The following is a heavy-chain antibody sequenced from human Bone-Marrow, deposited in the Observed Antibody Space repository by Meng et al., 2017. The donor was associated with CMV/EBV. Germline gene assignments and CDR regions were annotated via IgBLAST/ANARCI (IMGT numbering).Heavy chain of an antibody. D-gene: IGHD3-3*01. CDR3: ARVILEWLPYFDY. J-gene: IGHJ4*02. CDR2: INPSGGST. V-gene: IGHV1-2*02. Sequence: ASVKVSCKASGYTFTSYYMHWVRQAPGQGLEWMGIINPSGGSTNYAQKFQGRVTMTRDTSISTAYMELSRLRSDDTAVYYCARVILEWLPYFDYWGQGTLVAVSS. CDR1: GYTFTSYY.